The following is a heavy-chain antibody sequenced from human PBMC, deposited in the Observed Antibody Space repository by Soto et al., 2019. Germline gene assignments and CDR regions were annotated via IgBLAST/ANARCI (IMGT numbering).Heavy chain of an antibody. Sequence: ASVKVSCKASGYTFITYDIHWVRQATGQGLEWMXWXNXXXGXAXXXQXXXXRVTMTRNTSISTAYMDLRSLRSEDTAVYFCARRKERSGPHYFDSWGQGTLVTVSS. CDR2: XNXXXGXA. CDR1: GYTFITYD. J-gene: IGHJ4*02. CDR3: ARRKERSGPHYFDS. D-gene: IGHD6-25*01. V-gene: IGHV1-8*01.